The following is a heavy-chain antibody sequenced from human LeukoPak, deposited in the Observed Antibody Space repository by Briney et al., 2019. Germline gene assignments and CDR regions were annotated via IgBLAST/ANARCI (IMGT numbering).Heavy chain of an antibody. CDR1: GFTFSSIA. CDR2: IRSNGDTT. V-gene: IGHV3-23*01. CDR3: AKGQELDDGVFDS. J-gene: IGHJ4*02. Sequence: GRSLRLSCAASGFTFSSIAMTWVRQAPGKGLEWVSTIRSNGDTTYNADSVKGRFTISRDNSKNTLYLQLNSLRVEDTAIYYCAKGQELDDGVFDSWGQGTLVTVSS. D-gene: IGHD1-1*01.